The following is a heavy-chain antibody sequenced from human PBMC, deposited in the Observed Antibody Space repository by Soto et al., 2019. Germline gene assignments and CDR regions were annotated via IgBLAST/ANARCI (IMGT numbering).Heavy chain of an antibody. CDR2: IWYDGSNT. V-gene: IGHV3-33*01. CDR3: ARDNTIGGRYFDY. CDR1: GFTFSSYG. D-gene: IGHD2-15*01. J-gene: IGHJ4*02. Sequence: QVQLVESGGGVVQPGRSLRLSCAASGFTFSSYGMHWVRQAPGKGLEWVAVIWYDGSNTYYADSVKGRFTISRDNSKNTLYLQMNSLRAEDTAVYYCARDNTIGGRYFDYWGQGTLVTVSS.